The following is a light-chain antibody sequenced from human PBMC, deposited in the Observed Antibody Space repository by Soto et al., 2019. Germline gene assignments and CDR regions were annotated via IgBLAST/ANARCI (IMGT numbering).Light chain of an antibody. CDR1: SSDVGRYNL. CDR3: CSYVGSSILM. CDR2: EVN. Sequence: QSALTQPASVSGSPGQSITISCTGTSSDVGRYNLVSWYQQLPGKAPKLIIYEVNERPSGISDRFSGSKSGNRASLTISGLQDEDEADYFCCSYVGSSILMFGGGTKLTVL. J-gene: IGLJ3*02. V-gene: IGLV2-23*02.